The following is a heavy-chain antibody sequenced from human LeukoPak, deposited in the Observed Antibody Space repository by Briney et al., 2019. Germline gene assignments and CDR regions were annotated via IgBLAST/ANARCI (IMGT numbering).Heavy chain of an antibody. CDR3: ARHYKGGLSRRYCSSTSCYYDWFDP. CDR1: GGSISSSSYY. D-gene: IGHD2-2*01. V-gene: IGHV4-39*01. CDR2: IYQSGST. J-gene: IGHJ5*02. Sequence: SETLFLTCTVSGGSISSSSYYWGWIRQPPGKGLGWIGSIYQSGSTHYNPSLKSRVTISVDTSKNQFSLKLSSVTAADTAVYYCARHYKGGLSRRYCSSTSCYYDWFDPWGQGTLVTVSS.